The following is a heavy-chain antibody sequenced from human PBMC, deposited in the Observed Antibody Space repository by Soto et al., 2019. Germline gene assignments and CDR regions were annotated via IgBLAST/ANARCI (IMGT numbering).Heavy chain of an antibody. D-gene: IGHD3-3*01. V-gene: IGHV3-30*03. J-gene: IGHJ5*02. CDR1: GFTFSSYG. CDR3: ARDYDFWSFDP. CDR2: ISYDGSNK. Sequence: GGSLRLSCAASGFTFSSYGMHWVRQAPGKGLEWVAVISYDGSNKYYADSVKGRFTISRDNSKNTLYLQMNSLRSEDTAVYYCARDYDFWSFDPWGQGTLVTVS.